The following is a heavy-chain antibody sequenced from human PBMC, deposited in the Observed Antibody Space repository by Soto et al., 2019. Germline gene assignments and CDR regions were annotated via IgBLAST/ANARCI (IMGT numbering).Heavy chain of an antibody. CDR1: GFTFSNYG. CDR2: ISDDGVSK. D-gene: IGHD3-10*01. J-gene: IGHJ4*02. CDR3: ARAYYFGSGTSYTLYY. V-gene: IGHV3-30*03. Sequence: SLRLSRAASGFTFSNYGMHWVRQAPGKGLEWVAVISDDGVSKYYADSVQGRFTISRDNSESAVFLQMNSLRPDDTALYFCARAYYFGSGTSYTLYYWGQGTQVTVSS.